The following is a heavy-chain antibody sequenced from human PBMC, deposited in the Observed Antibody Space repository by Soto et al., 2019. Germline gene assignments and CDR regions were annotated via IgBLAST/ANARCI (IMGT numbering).Heavy chain of an antibody. V-gene: IGHV1-8*02. CDR3: ARASRGGYSYYVDV. CDR2: MNPSSAST. CDR1: GYSFTSYD. J-gene: IGHJ6*03. Sequence: ASVKVSCKGSGYSFTSYDMNWVRQASGQGPEWMGMMNPSSASTGYAQAFQGRVTMTRNTSESTAYMELSSLTPEDTAVYYCARASRGGYSYYVDVWGSGTTVTVSS. D-gene: IGHD2-21*02.